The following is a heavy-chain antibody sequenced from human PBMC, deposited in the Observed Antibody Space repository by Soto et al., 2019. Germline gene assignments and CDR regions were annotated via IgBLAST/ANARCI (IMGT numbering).Heavy chain of an antibody. CDR3: ARGEGYCTNGVCYSLLVDY. D-gene: IGHD2-8*01. Sequence: SETLSLTCPVSGGSSSSYYWSWIRQPPGKGLEWIGYIYYSGSTNYNPSLKSRVTISVDTSKNQFSLKLSSVTAADTAVYYCARGEGYCTNGVCYSLLVDYWGQGTLVTVSS. CDR2: IYYSGST. J-gene: IGHJ4*02. CDR1: GGSSSSYY. V-gene: IGHV4-59*01.